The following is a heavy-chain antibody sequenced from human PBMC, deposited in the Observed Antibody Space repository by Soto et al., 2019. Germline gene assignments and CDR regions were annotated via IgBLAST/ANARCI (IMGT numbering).Heavy chain of an antibody. CDR2: MSGSGAFV. CDR3: ARGGNLGYCSGATCYFDI. V-gene: IGHV3-11*01. D-gene: IGHD2-15*01. CDR1: GFRFSDYS. J-gene: IGHJ3*02. Sequence: GGSLRLSCAASGFRFSDYSMSWIRQGPGRGLEWLSDMSGSGAFVNYADPVKGRFTISRDNAKNSLYLQVDSLRAEDTAVYYCARGGNLGYCSGATCYFDIWGQGTMVTVSS.